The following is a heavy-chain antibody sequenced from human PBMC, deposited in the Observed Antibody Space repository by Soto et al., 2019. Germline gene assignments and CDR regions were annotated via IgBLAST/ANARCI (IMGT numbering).Heavy chain of an antibody. CDR1: GGTFSSYT. Sequence: QVQLVQSGAEVKKPGSSVKVSCKASGGTFSSYTISWVRQAPGQGLEWMGRIIPILGIANYAQKIQGRVTITADNTTGTAYMGLSSLRSKDTAVYYCARATSVSSSGHTYWFEPWGQGTLVTVSS. V-gene: IGHV1-69*02. CDR3: ARATSVSSSGHTYWFEP. D-gene: IGHD6-13*01. J-gene: IGHJ5*02. CDR2: IIPILGIA.